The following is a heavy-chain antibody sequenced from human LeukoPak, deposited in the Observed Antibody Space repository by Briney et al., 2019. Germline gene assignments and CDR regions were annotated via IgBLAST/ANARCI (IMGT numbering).Heavy chain of an antibody. V-gene: IGHV3-74*01. CDR2: INTDGNST. J-gene: IGHJ4*02. CDR3: AKAGGSMWYSPQFDY. CDR1: GFTFSTYW. Sequence: GGSLRLSCAASGFTFSTYWTHWVRQATGKGLVWVSQINTDGNSTTYADSVKGRFTVSRGNSKNTLDLQLNSLRAEDTAVYYCAKAGGSMWYSPQFDYWGPGTPVTVSS. D-gene: IGHD6-13*01.